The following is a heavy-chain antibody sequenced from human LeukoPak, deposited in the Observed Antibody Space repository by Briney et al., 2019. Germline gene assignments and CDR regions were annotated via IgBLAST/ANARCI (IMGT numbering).Heavy chain of an antibody. V-gene: IGHV4-30-4*07. D-gene: IGHD5-18*01. J-gene: IGHJ3*02. CDR3: ARHTVDTAMVANDAFDI. Sequence: SQTLSLTCAVSGGSISSGGYSWSWIRQPPGKGLEWIGYIYYSGSTYYNPSLKSRVTISVDTSKNQFSLKLSSVTAADTAVYYCARHTVDTAMVANDAFDIWGQGTMVTVSS. CDR2: IYYSGST. CDR1: GGSISSGGYS.